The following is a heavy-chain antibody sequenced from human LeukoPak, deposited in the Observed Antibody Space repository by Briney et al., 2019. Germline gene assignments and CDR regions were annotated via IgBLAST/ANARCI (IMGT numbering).Heavy chain of an antibody. CDR3: ARVKAAAGPRALGDAFDI. D-gene: IGHD6-13*01. CDR1: GYTFTSYD. J-gene: IGHJ3*02. CDR2: MNPNSGNT. V-gene: IGHV1-8*01. Sequence: ASVKVSCKASGYTFTSYDINWVRQATGQGLEWMGWMNPNSGNTGYAQKFQGRVTMTRNTSISTAYMELSSLRSEDTAVYYCARVKAAAGPRALGDAFDIWGQGTMVTVSS.